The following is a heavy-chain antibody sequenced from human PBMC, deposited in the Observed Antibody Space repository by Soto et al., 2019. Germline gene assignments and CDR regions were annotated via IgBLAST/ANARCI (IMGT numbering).Heavy chain of an antibody. Sequence: GVSLRLPCAACGISFSDYAMSWVRQAPAKGLEWVSVISEGGGSTHYADSVRGRFTVSRDNSTNSLCLRMNSLRDEDTAVYFCAKRSPDSSGWYLPIFEYVGQEALVTVSS. CDR3: AKRSPDSSGWYLPIFEY. CDR2: ISEGGGST. J-gene: IGHJ4*02. D-gene: IGHD6-13*01. V-gene: IGHV3-23*01. CDR1: GISFSDYA.